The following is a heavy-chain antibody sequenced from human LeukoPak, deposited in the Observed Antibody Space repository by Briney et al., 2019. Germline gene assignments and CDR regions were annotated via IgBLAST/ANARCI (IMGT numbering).Heavy chain of an antibody. CDR1: GFTFSSYW. CDR2: IKQDGSEK. V-gene: IGHV3-7*01. J-gene: IGHJ4*02. CDR3: ARDGDVLLWFGESGNYFDY. Sequence: GGSLRLSCAASGFTFSSYWMSWVRQAPGKGLEWVANIKQDGSEKYYVDSVKGRFTISRDNAKNSLYLQMNSLRAEDTAVYYCARDGDVLLWFGESGNYFDYWGQGTLDTVSS. D-gene: IGHD3-10*01.